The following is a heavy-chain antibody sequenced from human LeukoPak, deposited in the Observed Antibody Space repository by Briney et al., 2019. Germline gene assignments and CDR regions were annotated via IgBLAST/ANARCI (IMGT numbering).Heavy chain of an antibody. Sequence: GGSLRLSCAASGFXFNSYSMNWVRQAPGKGLEWVSSISSSSSYKYYADSVKGRFTISRDNAKNSLYLQMKSLRAEDTAVYYCARLTSGANSDYWGQGTLVTVSS. CDR2: ISSSSSYK. V-gene: IGHV3-21*04. D-gene: IGHD4/OR15-4a*01. J-gene: IGHJ4*02. CDR1: GFXFNSYS. CDR3: ARLTSGANSDY.